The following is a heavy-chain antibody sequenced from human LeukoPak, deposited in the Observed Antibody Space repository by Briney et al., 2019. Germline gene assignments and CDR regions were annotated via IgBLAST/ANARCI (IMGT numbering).Heavy chain of an antibody. D-gene: IGHD5-24*01. CDR2: INRDGSST. CDR3: ARVEMATISHDY. Sequence: GGSLRLSCAASGFTFSSYWMHWVRQAPGKGLVWVSRINRDGSSTCYADSVKGRFTISRDNAKNTLYLQMNSLRAEDTAVYYCARVEMATISHDYWGQGTLVTVSS. CDR1: GFTFSSYW. J-gene: IGHJ4*02. V-gene: IGHV3-74*01.